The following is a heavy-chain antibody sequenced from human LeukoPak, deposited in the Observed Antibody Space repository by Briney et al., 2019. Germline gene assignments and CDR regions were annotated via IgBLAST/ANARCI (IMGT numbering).Heavy chain of an antibody. D-gene: IGHD6-19*01. V-gene: IGHV3-21*01. CDR1: GFTFSSHS. CDR2: ISSSSGYI. J-gene: IGHJ4*02. CDR3: ASGDGWYNY. Sequence: GGSLRLSCAASGFTFSSHSMNWVRQAPGKGLEWVSSISSSSGYIYYADSLKGRFTISRDNAKNSLYLQMNSLRAEDTAVYYCASGDGWYNYWGQGTLVTVSS.